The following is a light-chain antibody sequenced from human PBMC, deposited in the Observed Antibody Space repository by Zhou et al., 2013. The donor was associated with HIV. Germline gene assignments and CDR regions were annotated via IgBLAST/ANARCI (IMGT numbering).Light chain of an antibody. CDR1: QDIRNS. CDR2: DAS. CDR3: QQYYSSRPS. J-gene: IGKJ4*01. V-gene: IGKV1-NL1*01. Sequence: IQMTQSPSSLSASVGDRVNITCRASQDIRNSLGWYQEKPGKVPKLLIYDASNLESGVPLRFSGSGSGTDYTLTINCLQPEDFATYYCQQYYSSRPSFGGGTKVEIK.